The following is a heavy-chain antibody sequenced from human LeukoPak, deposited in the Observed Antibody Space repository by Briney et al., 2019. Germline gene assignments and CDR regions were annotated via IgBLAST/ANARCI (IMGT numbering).Heavy chain of an antibody. CDR1: GYTFTGYY. D-gene: IGHD3-3*01. Sequence: ASVKVSCKASGYTFTGYYTHWVRQAPGQGLEWMGWINPNSGGTNYAQKFQGRVTMTRDTSISTAYMELSRLRSDDTAVYYCAIPGNDFWSGYYSDAFDIWGQGTMVTVSS. V-gene: IGHV1-2*02. J-gene: IGHJ3*02. CDR2: INPNSGGT. CDR3: AIPGNDFWSGYYSDAFDI.